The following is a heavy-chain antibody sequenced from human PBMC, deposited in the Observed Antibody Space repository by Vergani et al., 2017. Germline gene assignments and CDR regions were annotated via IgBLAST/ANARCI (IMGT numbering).Heavy chain of an antibody. CDR3: ARDLPLSDPDRGGMDV. J-gene: IGHJ6*02. Sequence: EVQLVESGGGLVQPGGSLRLSCAASGFTFSSYSMNWVRQAPGKGLEWVSYISSSSSTIYYADSVKGRFTISRDNAKNSLYLQMNSLRDEETAVYYCARDLPLSDPDRGGMDVWGQGTTVTVSS. CDR2: ISSSSSTI. V-gene: IGHV3-48*02. CDR1: GFTFSSYS. D-gene: IGHD1-14*01.